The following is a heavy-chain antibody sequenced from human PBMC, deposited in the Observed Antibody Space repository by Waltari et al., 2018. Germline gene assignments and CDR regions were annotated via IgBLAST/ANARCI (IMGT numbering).Heavy chain of an antibody. V-gene: IGHV3-48*01. CDR3: ASLNWYFDL. CDR2: ISTSSSTI. J-gene: IGHJ2*01. CDR1: GFTFTNYN. Sequence: EVQLVESGGGLVQPGGSLRLSCAASGFTFTNYNIHWVRQAPGKGLGWVSHISTSSSTIYYADTVKGRFTISRDNAKNSLYMQMNSLRAEDTAVYYCASLNWYFDLWGRGTLVTVSS.